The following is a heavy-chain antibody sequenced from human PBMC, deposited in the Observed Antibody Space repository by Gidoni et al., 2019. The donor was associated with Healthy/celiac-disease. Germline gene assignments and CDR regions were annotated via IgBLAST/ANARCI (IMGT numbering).Heavy chain of an antibody. CDR2: ISSSSSYI. J-gene: IGHJ4*02. Sequence: GLEWVSSISSSSSYIYYADSVKGRFTISRDNAKNSLYLQMNSLRAEDTAVYYCARGQYSSRSTFDYWGQGTLVTVSS. CDR3: ARGQYSSRSTFDY. V-gene: IGHV3-21*01. D-gene: IGHD6-13*01.